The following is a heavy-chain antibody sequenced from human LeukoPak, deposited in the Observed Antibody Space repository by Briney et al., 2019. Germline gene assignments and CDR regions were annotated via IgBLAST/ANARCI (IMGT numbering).Heavy chain of an antibody. CDR2: IYVGGGT. J-gene: IGHJ4*02. CDR3: AKGKAAAAGEHFGS. V-gene: IGHV3-66*01. CDR1: GFSVTYNY. D-gene: IGHD6-13*01. Sequence: GGSLRLSCAASGFSVTYNYMIWVRQAPGKGLEWVSGIYVGGGTRYADSVKGRVTISTDGSKNTLYLQMNILRAEDTAVYYCAKGKAAAAGEHFGSWGQGTLVTVSS.